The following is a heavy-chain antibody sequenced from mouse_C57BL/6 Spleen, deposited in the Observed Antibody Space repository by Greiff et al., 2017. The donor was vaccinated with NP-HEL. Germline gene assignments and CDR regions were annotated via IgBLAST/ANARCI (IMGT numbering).Heavy chain of an antibody. J-gene: IGHJ1*03. Sequence: EVMLVESGGGLVKPGGSLKLSCAASGFTFSSYAMSWVRQTPEKRLEWVATISDGGSYTYYPDNVKGRFTISRDNAKNNLYLQMSHLKSEDTAMYYCAREGNEGYFDVWGTGTTVTVSS. V-gene: IGHV5-4*01. CDR3: AREGNEGYFDV. CDR2: ISDGGSYT. CDR1: GFTFSSYA.